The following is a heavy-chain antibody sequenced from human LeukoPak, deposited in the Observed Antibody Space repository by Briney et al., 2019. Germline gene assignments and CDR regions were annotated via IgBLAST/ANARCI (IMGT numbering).Heavy chain of an antibody. D-gene: IGHD5-12*01. Sequence: PGGSLRLSCAASGFIFSNYWMHWVRQAPGKGVEWVAGIWYDGSNKYYADSVKGRFTISRDNSQHTLYLQMNSPRAEDTAVYYCARDRRRANNWFDPWGQGTLVTVSS. J-gene: IGHJ5*02. V-gene: IGHV3-33*08. CDR3: ARDRRRANNWFDP. CDR1: GFIFSNYW. CDR2: IWYDGSNK.